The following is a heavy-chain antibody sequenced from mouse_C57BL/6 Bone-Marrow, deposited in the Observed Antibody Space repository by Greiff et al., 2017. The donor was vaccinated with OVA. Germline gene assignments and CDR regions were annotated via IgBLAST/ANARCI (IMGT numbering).Heavy chain of an antibody. Sequence: QVHVKQSGAELARPGASVKLSCKASGYTFTSYGISWVKQRTGQGLEWIGEIYPRSGNTYYNEKFKGKATLTADKSSSTAYMELRSLTSEDSAVYFCARSSCYAMDYWGQGTSVTVSS. V-gene: IGHV1-81*01. CDR2: IYPRSGNT. CDR3: ARSSCYAMDY. J-gene: IGHJ4*01. CDR1: GYTFTSYG.